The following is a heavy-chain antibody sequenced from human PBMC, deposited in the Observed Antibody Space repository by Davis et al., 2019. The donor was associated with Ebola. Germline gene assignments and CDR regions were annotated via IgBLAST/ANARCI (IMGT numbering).Heavy chain of an antibody. CDR2: MSYGGSNE. CDR1: GFTFSRYS. Sequence: PGGSLRLSCAASGFTFSRYSVHWLRQAPGKGLEWVAVMSYGGSNEYYADSVKGRFTISRDNSKNTVYLQMNSLRAEDTAVYYCAKEVAEIGEPNFDYWGQGTVVTVSS. J-gene: IGHJ4*02. V-gene: IGHV3-30*18. D-gene: IGHD3-10*01. CDR3: AKEVAEIGEPNFDY.